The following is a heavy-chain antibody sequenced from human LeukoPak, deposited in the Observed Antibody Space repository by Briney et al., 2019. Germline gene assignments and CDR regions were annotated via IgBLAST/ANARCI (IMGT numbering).Heavy chain of an antibody. Sequence: SETLSLTCAVYGGSFSGYYWSWIRQPPGKGLEWIGEINHSGSTNYNPSLKSRVTISVDTSMNQFSLKLSSVTAADTAVYYCARGPYYDFWSGYYTGGFDPWGQGPRSPSPQ. CDR3: ARGPYYDFWSGYYTGGFDP. V-gene: IGHV4-34*01. CDR1: GGSFSGYY. CDR2: INHSGST. D-gene: IGHD3-3*01. J-gene: IGHJ5*02.